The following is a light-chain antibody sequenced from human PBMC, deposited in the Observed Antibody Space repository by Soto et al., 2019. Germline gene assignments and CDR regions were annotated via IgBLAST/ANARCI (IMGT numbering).Light chain of an antibody. CDR1: QSISTY. J-gene: IGKJ4*01. CDR2: GAS. V-gene: IGKV1-39*01. Sequence: DIQITQSPSSRAPSXVDXXTVXCRASQSISTYLNWYEQKPGKAPNLLIYGASNLQSGVPSRFSGGGSGTDFTLTISSLQPEDFGTYYCQQSYTSPVTFGGGTKVDIK. CDR3: QQSYTSPVT.